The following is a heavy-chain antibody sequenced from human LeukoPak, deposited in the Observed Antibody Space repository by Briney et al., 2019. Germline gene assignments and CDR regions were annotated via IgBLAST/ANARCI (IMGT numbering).Heavy chain of an antibody. Sequence: ASVKVSCKASGYTFTGHYMHWVRQAPGQGLEWMGWINPNSGGTNYAQKFQGRVTMTRDTSISTAYMELSRLRSDDTAVYYCARSSGNYGDYYYYGMDVWGQGATVTVSS. D-gene: IGHD1-26*01. V-gene: IGHV1-2*02. CDR1: GYTFTGHY. CDR3: ARSSGNYGDYYYYGMDV. J-gene: IGHJ6*02. CDR2: INPNSGGT.